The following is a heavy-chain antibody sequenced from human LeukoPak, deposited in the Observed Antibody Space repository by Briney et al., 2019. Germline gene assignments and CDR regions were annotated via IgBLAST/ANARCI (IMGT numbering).Heavy chain of an antibody. CDR2: IYYSGST. CDR3: ARGLYGGNSGYYFDY. V-gene: IGHV4-31*03. D-gene: IGHD4-23*01. CDR1: GGSISSGGYY. Sequence: SETLSLTCTVSGGSISSGGYYWSWIRQHPGKGLEWIGYIYYSGSTYYNPSLKSRVTISVDTSKKQFSLKLSSVTAADTAVYYCARGLYGGNSGYYFDYWGQGTLVTVSS. J-gene: IGHJ4*02.